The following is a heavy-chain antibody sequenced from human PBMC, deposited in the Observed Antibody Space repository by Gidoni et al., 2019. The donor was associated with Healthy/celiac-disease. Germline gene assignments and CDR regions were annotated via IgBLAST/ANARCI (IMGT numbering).Heavy chain of an antibody. V-gene: IGHV3-9*01. J-gene: IGHJ4*02. CDR3: AKDMAYSESNHPFDY. Sequence: VRQAPGKGLEWVPGISWNSGSIGYADSVKGRFTISRDNAKNSLYLQMNSLRAEDTALYYCAKDMAYSESNHPFDYWGQGTLVTVSS. D-gene: IGHD1-26*01. CDR2: ISWNSGSI.